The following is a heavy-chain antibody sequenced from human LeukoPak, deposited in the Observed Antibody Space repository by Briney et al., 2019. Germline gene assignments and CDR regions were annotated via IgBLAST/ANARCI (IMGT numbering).Heavy chain of an antibody. CDR1: GFTFSSYA. Sequence: GGSLRLSCAASGFTFSSYAMSWVRQAPGKGLEWVSAISGSGGSTYYADSVKGRITISRDNSKNTLYLQMNSLRAEDTAVYYCAKPQQDYYYDSSGYCFDYWGQGTLVTVSS. D-gene: IGHD3-22*01. CDR2: ISGSGGST. CDR3: AKPQQDYYYDSSGYCFDY. V-gene: IGHV3-23*01. J-gene: IGHJ4*02.